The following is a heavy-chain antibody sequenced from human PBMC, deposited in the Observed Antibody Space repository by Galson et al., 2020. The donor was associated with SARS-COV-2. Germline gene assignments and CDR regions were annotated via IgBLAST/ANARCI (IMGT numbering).Heavy chain of an antibody. CDR1: GFTFSSYA. J-gene: IGHJ4*02. CDR2: ISYDGSNK. D-gene: IGHD5-18*01. Sequence: GESLKISCAASGFTFSSYAMHWVRQAPGKGLEWVAVISYDGSNKYYADSVKGRFTISRDNSKNTLYLKMNSLRAEDTAVYYCARGWGTAMGFFDYWGQGTLVTVSS. V-gene: IGHV3-30-3*01. CDR3: ARGWGTAMGFFDY.